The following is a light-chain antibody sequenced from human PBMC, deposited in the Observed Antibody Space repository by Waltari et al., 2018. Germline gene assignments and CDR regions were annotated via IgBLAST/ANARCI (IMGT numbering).Light chain of an antibody. CDR2: ASS. V-gene: IGKV1-27*01. CDR3: QKYNGAPFT. Sequence: DAHMTQTPPNLSAPVGDGETSTRRASQYVSTYLAWYQKKPGQAPKVIIYASSTLQSGVPSRFSGSRSGTDFTLTITSLQPEDVATYYCQKYNGAPFTFGPGTKVDI. CDR1: QYVSTY. J-gene: IGKJ3*01.